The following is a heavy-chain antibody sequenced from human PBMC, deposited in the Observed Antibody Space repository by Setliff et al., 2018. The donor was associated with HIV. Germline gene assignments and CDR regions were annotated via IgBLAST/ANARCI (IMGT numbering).Heavy chain of an antibody. Sequence: PSETLSLTCAVYGGSFSGYYWSWIRQPPGKGLEWIGEINHSGSTNYNPSLKSRVTISVDTSKNQFSLKLSSVTAADTAVYYCARGSGYFSYFDYWGQGTRVTVS. D-gene: IGHD3-22*01. CDR1: GGSFSGYY. J-gene: IGHJ4*02. V-gene: IGHV4-34*01. CDR2: INHSGST. CDR3: ARGSGYFSYFDY.